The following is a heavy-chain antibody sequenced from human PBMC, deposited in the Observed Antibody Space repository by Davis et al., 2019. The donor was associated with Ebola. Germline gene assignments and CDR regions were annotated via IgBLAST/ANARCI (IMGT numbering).Heavy chain of an antibody. J-gene: IGHJ5*02. CDR3: ARDPAAAGTVGWFDP. V-gene: IGHV4-59*11. CDR2: IYYSGST. D-gene: IGHD6-13*01. Sequence: PSETLSLTCTVSGGSISSHYWSWIRQPPGKGLEWIGYIYYSGSTNYNPSLKSRVTISVDTSKNQFSLKLSSVTAADTAVYYCARDPAAAGTVGWFDPWGQGTLVTVSS. CDR1: GGSISSHY.